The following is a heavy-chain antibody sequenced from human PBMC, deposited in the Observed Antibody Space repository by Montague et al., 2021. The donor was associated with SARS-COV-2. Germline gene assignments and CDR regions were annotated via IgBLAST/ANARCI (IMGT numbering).Heavy chain of an antibody. J-gene: IGHJ3*02. CDR2: IWYDGSNK. CDR3: AKESVWGAFDI. V-gene: IGHV3-33*06. Sequence: SLRLSCAASGFTFSSYGMHWVRQAPGKGLEWVAVIWYDGSNKYYADSMKGRFTISRGNSKNTLYLQMNSLRAEDTAVYYCAKESVWGAFDIWGQGTMVTVSS. D-gene: IGHD3-16*01. CDR1: GFTFSSYG.